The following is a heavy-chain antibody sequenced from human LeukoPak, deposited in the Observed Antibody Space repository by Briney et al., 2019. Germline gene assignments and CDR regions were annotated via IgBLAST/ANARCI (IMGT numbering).Heavy chain of an antibody. J-gene: IGHJ6*03. V-gene: IGHV7-4-1*02. Sequence: ASVKVSCKASGYTFTSYGISWVRQAPGQGLEWMGWINTNTGNPTYAQGFTGRFVFSLDTSVSTAYLQISSLKAEDTAVYYCARAVPAIRSITIFGVVIDYYYYMDVWGKGTTVTVSS. CDR3: ARAVPAIRSITIFGVVIDYYYYMDV. CDR1: GYTFTSYG. CDR2: INTNTGNP. D-gene: IGHD3-3*01.